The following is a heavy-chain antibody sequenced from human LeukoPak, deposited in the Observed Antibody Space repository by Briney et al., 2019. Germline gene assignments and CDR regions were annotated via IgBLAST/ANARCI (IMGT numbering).Heavy chain of an antibody. D-gene: IGHD6-6*01. Sequence: PGGSLRLSCAASGFTFSSYSMNWVRQAPGKGLEWVSSISSSSSYIYYADSVKGRFTISRDNAKNSLYLQMNSLRAEDTAVYYCARDPEYSSSSDGFDYWGQGTLVTVPS. CDR3: ARDPEYSSSSDGFDY. J-gene: IGHJ4*02. V-gene: IGHV3-21*01. CDR2: ISSSSSYI. CDR1: GFTFSSYS.